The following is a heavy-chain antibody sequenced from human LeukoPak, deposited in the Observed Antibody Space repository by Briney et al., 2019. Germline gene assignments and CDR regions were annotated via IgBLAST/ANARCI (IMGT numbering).Heavy chain of an antibody. D-gene: IGHD4-11*01. CDR1: GYTFTSYG. CDR2: ISAYNGNT. J-gene: IGHJ5*02. CDR3: ARVPSGVTTVWFDP. Sequence: GASVKVSCKASGYTFTSYGISRVRQAPGQGLEWMGWISAYNGNTNYAQKLQGRVTMTTDTSTSTAYMELRSLRSDDTAVYYCARVPSGVTTVWFDPWAQGTLVTVSS. V-gene: IGHV1-18*01.